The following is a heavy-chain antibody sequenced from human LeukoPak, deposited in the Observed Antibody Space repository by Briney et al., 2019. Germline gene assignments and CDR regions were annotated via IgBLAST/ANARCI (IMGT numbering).Heavy chain of an antibody. Sequence: SETLSLTCTVSGGSISSYYWSWIRQPPGKGLEWIGYIYYSGSTNYYPSLKSRVTISVDTSKNQFSLKLSSVTAADTAVYYCARRIAAAGTEFDYWGQGTLVTVSS. CDR3: ARRIAAAGTEFDY. V-gene: IGHV4-59*01. D-gene: IGHD6-13*01. CDR1: GGSISSYY. J-gene: IGHJ4*02. CDR2: IYYSGST.